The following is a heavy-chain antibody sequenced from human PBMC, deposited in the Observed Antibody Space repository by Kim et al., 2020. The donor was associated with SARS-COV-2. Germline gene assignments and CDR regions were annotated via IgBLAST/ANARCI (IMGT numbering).Heavy chain of an antibody. CDR1: GFTFSSYA. CDR2: ISGSGGST. CDR3: AKYGVWFGELSGSGWHDYSDY. J-gene: IGHJ4*02. Sequence: GGSLRLSCAASGFTFSSYAMSWVRQAPGKGLEWVSAISGSGGSTYYADSVKGRFTISRDNSKNTLYLQMNSLRAEDTAVYYCAKYGVWFGELSGSGWHDYSDYWGQGTLVTVSS. D-gene: IGHD3-10*01. V-gene: IGHV3-23*01.